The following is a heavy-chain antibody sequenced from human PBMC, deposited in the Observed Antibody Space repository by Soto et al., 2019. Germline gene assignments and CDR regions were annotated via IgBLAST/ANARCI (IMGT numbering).Heavy chain of an antibody. CDR3: ARQAVTPGRGDYYGMDV. D-gene: IGHD4-17*01. V-gene: IGHV5-10-1*01. CDR1: GDSFTSYW. CDR2: IDPSDSYT. Sequence: GESLKIPWKGSGDSFTSYWISWVRQMPGKGLEWMGRIDPSDSYTNYSPSFQGHVTISADKSISTAYLQWSSLKASDTAMYYCARQAVTPGRGDYYGMDVWGQGTTVTVSS. J-gene: IGHJ6*02.